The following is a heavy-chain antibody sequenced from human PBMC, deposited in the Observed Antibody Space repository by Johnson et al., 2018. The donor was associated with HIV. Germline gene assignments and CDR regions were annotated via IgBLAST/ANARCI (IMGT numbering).Heavy chain of an antibody. CDR1: GFTFSSYA. V-gene: IGHV3-30*04. D-gene: IGHD1-26*01. Sequence: QVQLVESGGGVVQPGRSLRLSCAASGFTFSSYAMHWVRQAPGKGLEWVAVISYDGSNKYYADSVKGRFTISRDNSKNTLYLQMNSLRAEDTAVYYCAKDYSGGDGAFDIWGQGTMVTVSS. CDR2: ISYDGSNK. J-gene: IGHJ3*02. CDR3: AKDYSGGDGAFDI.